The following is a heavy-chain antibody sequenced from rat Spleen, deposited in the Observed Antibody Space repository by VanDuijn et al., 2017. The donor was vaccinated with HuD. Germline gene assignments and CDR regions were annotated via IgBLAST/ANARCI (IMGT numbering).Heavy chain of an antibody. D-gene: IGHD1-6*01. CDR1: GFTFGDYY. Sequence: EVQLVESDGGLVQPGRSLKLSCAASGFTFGDYYMAWVRQAPKKGLEWVASISYEGSGTYYGDSVKGRFTISRDNAKSTLSLQMDSLRSEDTATYYCARRHYGYTDYFDYWGQGVMVTVSS. CDR2: ISYEGSGT. V-gene: IGHV5-22*01. J-gene: IGHJ2*01. CDR3: ARRHYGYTDYFDY.